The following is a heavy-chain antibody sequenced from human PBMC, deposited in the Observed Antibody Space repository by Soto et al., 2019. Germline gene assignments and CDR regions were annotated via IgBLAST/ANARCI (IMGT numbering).Heavy chain of an antibody. Sequence: EVQLLESGGGLVQPGGSLRLSCAASGFTFSSYAMSWVRQAPGKGLEWVSAISGSGGSKYYADSVKGRFTISRDNSKNKLYLHMNSLRAEDTAVYYCAKDLIPRDKDIVVVQAAGGFDYWGQGTLVTVFS. V-gene: IGHV3-23*01. D-gene: IGHD2-2*01. CDR3: AKDLIPRDKDIVVVQAAGGFDY. CDR1: GFTFSSYA. J-gene: IGHJ4*02. CDR2: ISGSGGSK.